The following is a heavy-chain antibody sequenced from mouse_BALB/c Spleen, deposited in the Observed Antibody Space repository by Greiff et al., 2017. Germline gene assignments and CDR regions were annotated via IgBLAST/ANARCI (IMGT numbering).Heavy chain of an antibody. CDR1: GFTFSSYA. Sequence: EVKVEESGGGLVKPGGSLKLSCAASGFTFSSYAMSWVRQTPEKRLEWVASISSGGSTYYPDSVKGRFTISRDNARNILYLQMSSLRSEDTAMYYCARDYYGSSYGAMDYWGQGTSVTVSS. J-gene: IGHJ4*01. V-gene: IGHV5-6-5*01. D-gene: IGHD1-1*01. CDR2: ISSGGST. CDR3: ARDYYGSSYGAMDY.